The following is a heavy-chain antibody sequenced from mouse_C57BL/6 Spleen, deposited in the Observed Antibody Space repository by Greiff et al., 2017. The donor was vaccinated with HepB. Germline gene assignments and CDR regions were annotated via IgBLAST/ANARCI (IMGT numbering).Heavy chain of an antibody. Sequence: QVHVKQSGPELVKPGASVKISCKASGYAFSSSWMNWVKQRPGKGLEWIGRIYPGDGDTNYNGKFKGKATLTADKSSSTAYMQLSSLTSEDSAVYFCARRDYSNYLYYAMDYWGQGTSVTVSS. D-gene: IGHD2-5*01. CDR3: ARRDYSNYLYYAMDY. J-gene: IGHJ4*01. CDR2: IYPGDGDT. CDR1: GYAFSSSW. V-gene: IGHV1-82*01.